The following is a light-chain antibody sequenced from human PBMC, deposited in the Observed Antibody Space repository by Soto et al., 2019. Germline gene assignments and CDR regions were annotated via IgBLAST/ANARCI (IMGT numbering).Light chain of an antibody. CDR2: GAS. J-gene: IGKJ1*01. CDR1: QSVSSN. CDR3: QQYNNWPPVT. Sequence: ELVLTQSPATLCLSPGQRATLSCRASQSVSSNLAWYQQKPGQAPRLLIYGASTRATGIPARFSGSGSGTEFTLTISSLQSEDFAVYYCQQYNNWPPVTFGQGNKVDIK. V-gene: IGKV3-15*01.